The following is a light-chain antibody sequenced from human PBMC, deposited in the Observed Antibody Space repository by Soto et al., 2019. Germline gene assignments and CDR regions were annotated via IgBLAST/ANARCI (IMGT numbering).Light chain of an antibody. J-gene: IGKJ1*01. CDR1: QSVISTY. CDR2: AAS. CDR3: QQYGSSPWT. Sequence: ETLMTQSPGTLSLSPGERATLSCRASQSVISTYLAWYQQKPGQAPRLLIYAASSRATGIPDRFSGSGSGTDSTLTISRLEPEDFAVYYCQQYGSSPWTFGQGTKVDIK. V-gene: IGKV3-20*01.